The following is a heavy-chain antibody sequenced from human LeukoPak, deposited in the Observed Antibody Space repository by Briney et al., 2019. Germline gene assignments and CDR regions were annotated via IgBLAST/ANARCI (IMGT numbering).Heavy chain of an antibody. V-gene: IGHV1-18*01. CDR3: AREGLGQLWFEY. J-gene: IGHJ5*01. Sequence: ASVKVSCMASGYPFISYGISWVRQAPGQGLEWMGWISAYNGKTNFAQKFQGRVTMTTDASTGTAYMELRRLRSDDTAVYYCAREGLGQLWFEYWGQGTLVTVSS. CDR1: GYPFISYG. CDR2: ISAYNGKT. D-gene: IGHD1-1*01.